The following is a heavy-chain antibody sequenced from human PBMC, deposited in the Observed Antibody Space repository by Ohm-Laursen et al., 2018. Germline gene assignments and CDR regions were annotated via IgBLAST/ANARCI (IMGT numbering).Heavy chain of an antibody. D-gene: IGHD3-3*01. CDR3: ARDLRTPYDFYGMDV. Sequence: SLRLSCLASGFTFSDYYMSWIRQAPGKGLEWVSYISSSGSTIYYADSVKGRFTISRDNAKNSLYLQMNSLRAEDTAVYYCARDLRTPYDFYGMDVWGQGTTVTVSS. CDR2: ISSSGSTI. V-gene: IGHV3-11*04. J-gene: IGHJ6*02. CDR1: GFTFSDYY.